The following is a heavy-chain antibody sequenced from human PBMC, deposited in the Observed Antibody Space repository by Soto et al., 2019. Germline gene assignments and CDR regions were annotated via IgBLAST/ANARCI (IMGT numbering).Heavy chain of an antibody. CDR2: IYTSGST. V-gene: IGHV4-4*07. CDR3: AREMTKAYYYDSSGRTLYAFDI. CDR1: GGSISSYY. D-gene: IGHD3-22*01. J-gene: IGHJ3*02. Sequence: LSLTCTVSGGSISSYYWSWIRQPAGKGLEWIGRIYTSGSTNYNPSLKSRVTMSVDTSKNQFSLKLSSVTAADTAVYYCAREMTKAYYYDSSGRTLYAFDIWGQRTMVTVSS.